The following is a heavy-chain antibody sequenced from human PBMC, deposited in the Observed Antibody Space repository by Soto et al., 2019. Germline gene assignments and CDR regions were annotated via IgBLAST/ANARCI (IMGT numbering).Heavy chain of an antibody. Sequence: QVQLVQSGAEVKKPGSSVKVSCKASGGTFSSYTISWVRQAPGQGLEWMGRIIPILGIANYAQKFQGRVTITADKSTSTAYMELSSLRSEDTAVYYCARDRAGSAAGSRCFDPWGQGTLVTVSS. CDR2: IIPILGIA. D-gene: IGHD6-13*01. J-gene: IGHJ5*02. CDR1: GGTFSSYT. V-gene: IGHV1-69*08. CDR3: ARDRAGSAAGSRCFDP.